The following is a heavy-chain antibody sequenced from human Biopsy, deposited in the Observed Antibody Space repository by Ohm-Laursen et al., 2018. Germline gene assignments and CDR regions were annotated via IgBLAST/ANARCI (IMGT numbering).Heavy chain of an antibody. CDR3: ARGSNDFGGLFFPR. Sequence: TLSLTCTVSGGSFTGHYWSWIRQPPGKGLEWIGHISYTGNTSYNASLKSRVTISVDTSRNHFSLRLSSLTAADTTVYYCARGSNDFGGLFFPRWGQGTLLTVSS. J-gene: IGHJ4*02. CDR1: GGSFTGHY. D-gene: IGHD4-23*01. V-gene: IGHV4-59*11. CDR2: ISYTGNT.